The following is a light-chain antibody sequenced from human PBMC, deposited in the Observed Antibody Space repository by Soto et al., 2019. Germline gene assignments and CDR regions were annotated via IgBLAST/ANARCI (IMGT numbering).Light chain of an antibody. CDR3: QQYNKWPPYT. J-gene: IGKJ2*01. V-gene: IGKV3-15*01. CDR1: QSVSSN. Sequence: EIVMTQSPATLSVSPGERATLSCRASQSVSSNLAWYQQKPGQAPRLLIYGASTRATGIPARFRGSGSGTEFTLTISSLQSEDFAVYYCQQYNKWPPYTCGQRTKLEIK. CDR2: GAS.